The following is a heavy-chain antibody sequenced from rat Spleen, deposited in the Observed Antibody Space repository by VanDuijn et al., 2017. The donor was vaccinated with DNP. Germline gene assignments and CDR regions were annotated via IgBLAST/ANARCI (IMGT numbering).Heavy chain of an antibody. CDR2: ISHDGRYP. J-gene: IGHJ2*01. Sequence: EVQLVESGGGLVQPGRSLKLSCAASGFTFSNYGMAWVRQTPTKGLEWVATISHDGRYPYYRDSVKGRFTISRDNAESSLYLHMDSLRSEDTATYFCTKEIKWYFDYWGQGVMVTVSS. CDR3: TKEIKWYFDY. V-gene: IGHV5-29*01. D-gene: IGHD3-1*01. CDR1: GFTFSNYG.